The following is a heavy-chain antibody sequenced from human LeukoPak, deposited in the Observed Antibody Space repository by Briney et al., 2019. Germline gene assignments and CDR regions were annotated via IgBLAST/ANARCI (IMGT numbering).Heavy chain of an antibody. Sequence: PSETLSLTCTVSGGSISNYFWSWIRQPPGKGLEWIGFITYSGSTYYNPSLKSRVTISVDTSKNQFSLKLSSVTAADTAVYYCARAYVGTYYYGSGSYRDYGMDVWGQGTTVTVSS. CDR1: GGSISNYF. D-gene: IGHD3-10*01. CDR3: ARAYVGTYYYGSGSYRDYGMDV. CDR2: ITYSGST. V-gene: IGHV4-59*12. J-gene: IGHJ6*02.